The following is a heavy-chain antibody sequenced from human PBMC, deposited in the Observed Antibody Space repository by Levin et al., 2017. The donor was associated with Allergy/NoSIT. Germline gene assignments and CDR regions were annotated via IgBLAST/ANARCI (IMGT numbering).Heavy chain of an antibody. J-gene: IGHJ3*02. CDR3: ATLASSGWYGAFDI. V-gene: IGHV3-7*01. CDR1: GFTFSSYW. Sequence: GESLKISCAASGFTFSSYWMSWVRQAPGKGLEWVANIKQDGSEKYYVDSVKGRFTISRDNAKNSLYLQMNSLRAEDTAVYYCATLASSGWYGAFDIWGQGTMVTVSS. CDR2: IKQDGSEK. D-gene: IGHD6-19*01.